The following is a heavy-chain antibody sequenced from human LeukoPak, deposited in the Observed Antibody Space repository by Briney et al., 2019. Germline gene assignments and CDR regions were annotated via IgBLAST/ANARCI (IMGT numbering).Heavy chain of an antibody. CDR3: ARLALGYWDIVVVPAAMSSVEDNWFDP. D-gene: IGHD2-2*01. V-gene: IGHV5-51*01. CDR2: IYPGDSDT. J-gene: IGHJ5*02. Sequence: GESLTISCKGSGYSFTSYWIGWVRQMPGKGLEWMGIIYPGDSDTRYSPSFQGQVTISADKSISTAYLQWSSLKASDTAMYYCARLALGYWDIVVVPAAMSSVEDNWFDPWGQGTLVTVSS. CDR1: GYSFTSYW.